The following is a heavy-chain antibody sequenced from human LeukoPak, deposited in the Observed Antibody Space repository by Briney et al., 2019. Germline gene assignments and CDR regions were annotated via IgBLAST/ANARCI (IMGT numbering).Heavy chain of an antibody. Sequence: PSETLSLTCSVSGYSISNGYHWGWIRQPPGRGLEWIAAIYHSGNTYYNPSLKSRVTMSADTSMNQFSLKLNSVSAADTAVYYCARAPPRGSYYRGYFDYWGQGTLVTVSS. V-gene: IGHV4-38-2*02. CDR1: GYSISNGYH. D-gene: IGHD3-10*01. CDR3: ARAPPRGSYYRGYFDY. J-gene: IGHJ4*02. CDR2: IYHSGNT.